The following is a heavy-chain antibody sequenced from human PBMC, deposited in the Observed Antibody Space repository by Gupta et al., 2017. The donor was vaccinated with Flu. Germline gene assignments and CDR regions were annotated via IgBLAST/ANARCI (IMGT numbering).Heavy chain of an antibody. D-gene: IGHD2-2*02. CDR1: GDSIRAGGYY. CDR2: ISDSGIT. V-gene: IGHV4-31*03. Sequence: QVQLQESGPGLVKPSETLSLTCTVSGDSIRAGGYYWTWIRQHPGQGMEWIGYISDSGITQYSPSLKSRVMITLDTYRNQFSLEVNSVTAADTAVYYCVRERGYCSSTSCYNYWFDPWGQGTLVTVSS. CDR3: VRERGYCSSTSCYNYWFDP. J-gene: IGHJ5*02.